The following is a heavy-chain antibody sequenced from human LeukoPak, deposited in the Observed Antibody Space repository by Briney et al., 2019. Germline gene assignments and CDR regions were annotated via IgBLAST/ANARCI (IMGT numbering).Heavy chain of an antibody. V-gene: IGHV4-59*01. D-gene: IGHD3-10*01. CDR3: ARVGSGSSHDE. Sequence: SETLSLTCTVSGGSISSYYWSWIRQPPGKGLEWIGCIYYSGSTNYPPSLKSRFTISVDTSKNQFSRKLTSVTAADTAVYYCARVGSGSSHDEGGQGTLVTVSS. CDR1: GGSISSYY. J-gene: IGHJ4*02. CDR2: IYYSGST.